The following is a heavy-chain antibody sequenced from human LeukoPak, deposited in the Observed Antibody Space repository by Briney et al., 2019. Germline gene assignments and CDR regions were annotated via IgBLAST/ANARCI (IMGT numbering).Heavy chain of an antibody. V-gene: IGHV3-21*01. Sequence: GRSLRLSCAASGFTFSSYSMNWVRQAPGKGLEWVSSISSSSSYIYYADSVKGRFTISRDNAKNSLYLQMNSLRAEDTAVYYCARRFDYDSSGYPLDYWGQGTLVTVSS. J-gene: IGHJ4*02. CDR1: GFTFSSYS. CDR2: ISSSSSYI. CDR3: ARRFDYDSSGYPLDY. D-gene: IGHD3-22*01.